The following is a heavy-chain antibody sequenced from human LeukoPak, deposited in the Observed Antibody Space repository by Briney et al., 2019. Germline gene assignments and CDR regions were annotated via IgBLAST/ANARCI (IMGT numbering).Heavy chain of an antibody. Sequence: GGSLRLFCATSGFIFRNYWMTWVRQAPGKGLEWVASITHDGSDKYYVDSVKGRFIISRDNGDNSLYLQMDSLRVADTALYYCARAPDSSGWHFDYWGHGTLVSVSS. J-gene: IGHJ4*01. CDR3: ARAPDSSGWHFDY. D-gene: IGHD3-22*01. CDR2: ITHDGSDK. V-gene: IGHV3-7*01. CDR1: GFIFRNYW.